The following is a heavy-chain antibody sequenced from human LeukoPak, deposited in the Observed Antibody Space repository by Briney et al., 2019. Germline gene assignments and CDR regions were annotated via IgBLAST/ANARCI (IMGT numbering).Heavy chain of an antibody. D-gene: IGHD3-16*01. CDR1: GFTFSSSA. Sequence: PGGSLRLSCAASGFTFSSSAMSWLRQAPGKGLAWVSTISGSGVSTYYADSVKGRFTISRDNSKNTLNLQMNSLRPEDTAVYYCARGSSFDYWGQGTLVTVSS. V-gene: IGHV3-23*01. CDR3: ARGSSFDY. CDR2: ISGSGVST. J-gene: IGHJ4*02.